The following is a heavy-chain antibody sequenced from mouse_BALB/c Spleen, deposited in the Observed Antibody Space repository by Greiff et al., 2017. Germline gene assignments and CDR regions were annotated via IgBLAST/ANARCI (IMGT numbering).Heavy chain of an antibody. CDR1: GYTFTSYW. V-gene: IGHV1S81*02. CDR3: ARSREGAMDY. Sequence: QVQLQQSGAELVKPGASVKLSCKASGYTFTSYWMHWVKQRPGQGLEWIGEINPSNGRTNYNEKFKGKATLTADTSSSTAYMQLSSLTSEDSAIYYCARSREGAMDYWGQGTSVTVSS. J-gene: IGHJ4*01. CDR2: INPSNGRT.